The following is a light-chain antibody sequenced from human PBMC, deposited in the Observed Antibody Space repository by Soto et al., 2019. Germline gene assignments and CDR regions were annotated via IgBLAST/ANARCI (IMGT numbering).Light chain of an antibody. J-gene: IGKJ1*01. V-gene: IGKV1-39*01. CDR2: AAS. CDR3: QQSYTAET. CDR1: QSINRY. Sequence: DIQMTQSPSSLSASIGDRVSITCRASQSINRYLNWYQQKPGKAPKLLIYAASSLQSGVPSRFSGSGSGTDFTLTINSLQPEDFATYYCQQSYTAETFGQGTKVEIK.